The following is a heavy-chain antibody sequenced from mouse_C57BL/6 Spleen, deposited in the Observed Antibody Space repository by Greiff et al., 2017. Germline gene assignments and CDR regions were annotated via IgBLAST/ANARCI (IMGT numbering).Heavy chain of an antibody. CDR3: ARRYYGSSYYAMDY. CDR1: GYTFTSYW. D-gene: IGHD1-1*01. Sequence: QVQLQQPGAELVMPGASVKLSCKASGYTFTSYWMHWVKQRPGQGLEWIGEIDPSDSYTNYNQKFKGKSTLTVDKSSSTAYMQLSSLTSEDSAVYDCARRYYGSSYYAMDYWGQGTSVTVSS. CDR2: IDPSDSYT. J-gene: IGHJ4*01. V-gene: IGHV1-69*01.